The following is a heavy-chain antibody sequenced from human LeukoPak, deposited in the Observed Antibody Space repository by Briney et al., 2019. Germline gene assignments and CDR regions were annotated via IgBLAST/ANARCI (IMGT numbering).Heavy chain of an antibody. CDR1: GFTFSSYA. J-gene: IGHJ4*02. CDR2: ISSNGGST. Sequence: GGSLRLSCAASGFTFSSYAMHWVRQAPGKGLEYVSAISSNGGSTYYANSVKGRFTISRDNSKNTLYLQMGSLRAEDMAVYYCARLVKSRGFFFYYWGQGTLVTVSS. CDR3: ARLVKSRGFFFYY. D-gene: IGHD3-10*01. V-gene: IGHV3-64*01.